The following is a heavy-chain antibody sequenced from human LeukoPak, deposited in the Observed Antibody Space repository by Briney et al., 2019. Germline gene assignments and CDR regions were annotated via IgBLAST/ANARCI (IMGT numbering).Heavy chain of an antibody. Sequence: GGSLRLSCAASGFTFSSYSMHWVRQAPGKGLEWVAVIWYDGSNKYYADSVKGRFTISRDNSKNTLYLQMNSLRAEDTAVYYCARWGSGSYSTFDYWGQGTLVTVSS. D-gene: IGHD1-26*01. V-gene: IGHV3-33*08. CDR1: GFTFSSYS. CDR2: IWYDGSNK. J-gene: IGHJ4*02. CDR3: ARWGSGSYSTFDY.